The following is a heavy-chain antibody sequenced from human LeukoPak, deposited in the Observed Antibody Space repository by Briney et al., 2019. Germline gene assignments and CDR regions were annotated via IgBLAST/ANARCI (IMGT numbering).Heavy chain of an antibody. D-gene: IGHD3-16*01. CDR3: ARERLMITFGGVTPAYYFDY. CDR1: GASISSYY. J-gene: IGHJ4*02. CDR2: IYYSGST. Sequence: SETLSLTCTVSGASISSYYWTWIRQPPGKGLEWIGYIYYSGSTNYNPSLKSRVTISVDTSKNQFSLKLSSVTAADTAVYYCARERLMITFGGVTPAYYFDYWGQGTLVTVSS. V-gene: IGHV4-59*12.